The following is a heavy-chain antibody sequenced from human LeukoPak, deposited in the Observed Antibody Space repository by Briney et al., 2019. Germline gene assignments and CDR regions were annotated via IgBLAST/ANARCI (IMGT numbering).Heavy chain of an antibody. V-gene: IGHV4-59*08. CDR3: ARLLTYYYDSSGYFNWFDP. Sequence: KTSETLSLTCTVSGGSISSYYWSWIRQPPGKGLEWIGYIYYSGSTNYNPSLKSRVTISVDTSKNQFSLKLSSVTAADTAVYYCARLLTYYYDSSGYFNWFDPWGQGTLVTVSS. CDR2: IYYSGST. D-gene: IGHD3-22*01. J-gene: IGHJ5*02. CDR1: GGSISSYY.